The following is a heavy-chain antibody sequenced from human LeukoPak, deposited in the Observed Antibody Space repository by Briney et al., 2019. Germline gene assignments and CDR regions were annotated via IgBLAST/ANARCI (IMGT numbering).Heavy chain of an antibody. Sequence: SETLSLTCEVHGGSFSGSYWSWIRQPPGKGLEWIGEINHSGTTYYNPSLKSRVTISVDTSKNQFSLKLSSVTAADTAVYYCASIKDYGHDSARFDYWGQGILVTVSS. CDR2: INHSGTT. J-gene: IGHJ4*02. CDR1: GGSFSGSY. CDR3: ASIKDYGHDSARFDY. V-gene: IGHV4-34*01. D-gene: IGHD4-17*01.